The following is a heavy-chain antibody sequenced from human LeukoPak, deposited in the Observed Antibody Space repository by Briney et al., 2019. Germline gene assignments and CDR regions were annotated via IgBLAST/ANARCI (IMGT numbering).Heavy chain of an antibody. Sequence: PGGSLRLSCAASGFTFSSYAMSWVRQAAGKGLGWVSVISGSGGSKYYPDSVKGRFNVSRDNSKNTLYLQMSSLRAEDTAVYYCAKENYGDSTGGRFQHCGQGTLVTVSS. CDR2: ISGSGGSK. V-gene: IGHV3-23*01. CDR3: AKENYGDSTGGRFQH. D-gene: IGHD4-17*01. CDR1: GFTFSSYA. J-gene: IGHJ1*01.